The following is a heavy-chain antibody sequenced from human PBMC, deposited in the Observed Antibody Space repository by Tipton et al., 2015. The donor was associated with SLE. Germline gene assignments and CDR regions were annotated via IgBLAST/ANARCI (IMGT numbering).Heavy chain of an antibody. CDR2: IYYSGST. CDR1: GGSISSGGYY. CDR3: AKDVGIVGARDAFDI. J-gene: IGHJ3*02. V-gene: IGHV4-31*03. D-gene: IGHD1-26*01. Sequence: TLSLTCTVSGGSISSGGYYWSWIRQHPGKGLEWIGYIYYSGSTYYNPSLKSRVTISVDTSKNQFSLKLSSVTAADTAVYYCAKDVGIVGARDAFDIWGQGTMVTVSS.